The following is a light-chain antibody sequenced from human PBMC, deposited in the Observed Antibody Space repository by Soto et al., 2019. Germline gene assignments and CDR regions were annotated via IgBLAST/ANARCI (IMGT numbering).Light chain of an antibody. V-gene: IGKV4-1*01. CDR1: QSVFYSSNNKNY. J-gene: IGKJ1*01. Sequence: DIVMTQSPDSLAVSLGERATINCKSSQSVFYSSNNKNYLAWYQQKPGQPPKLLIYWASTRESGVPDRFSGSGSGTDFTLTFSSRQAEDVAVYYCQQYYRPWTFGQGTKVEIK. CDR3: QQYYRPWT. CDR2: WAS.